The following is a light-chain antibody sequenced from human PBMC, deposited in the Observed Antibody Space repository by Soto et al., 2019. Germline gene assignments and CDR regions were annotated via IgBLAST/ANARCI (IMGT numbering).Light chain of an antibody. CDR2: EVS. V-gene: IGLV2-23*02. J-gene: IGLJ1*01. CDR1: SSDVGSYNL. Sequence: QSVLTPPASVSGAPGQSITLSCTGTSSDVGSYNLVSWYQQHPGKAPKLMIYEVSKRPSGVSNRFSGSKSGNTASLTISGLQAEDEADYYCCSYAGSSTYVFGTGTKVTVL. CDR3: CSYAGSSTYV.